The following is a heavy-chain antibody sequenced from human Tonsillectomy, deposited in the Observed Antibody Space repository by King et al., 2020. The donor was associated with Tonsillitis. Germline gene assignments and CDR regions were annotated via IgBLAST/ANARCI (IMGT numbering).Heavy chain of an antibody. CDR3: AKGYCSGGSCYSDY. CDR1: GFTFDDYA. D-gene: IGHD2-15*01. Sequence: VQLVESGGGLVQPGRSLRLSCAASGFTFDDYAMYWVRQAPGKGLEWVSGISWNSGTIDYAASVKGRFTISSDNDNNSLYLTMNSLRTEETALYYCAKGYCSGGSCYSDYWGQGTLVTVSS. CDR2: ISWNSGTI. V-gene: IGHV3-9*01. J-gene: IGHJ4*02.